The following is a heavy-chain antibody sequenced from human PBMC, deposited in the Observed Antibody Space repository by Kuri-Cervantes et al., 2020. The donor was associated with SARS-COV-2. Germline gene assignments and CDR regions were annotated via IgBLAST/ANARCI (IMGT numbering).Heavy chain of an antibody. CDR3: ATCCSSTHERQNYVMSDYYGMDV. V-gene: IGHV1-18*01. D-gene: IGHD3-16*01. Sequence: ASVKVSCKASGYTFTSYGISWVRQAPGQGLEWMGWISAYNGNTNYAQKLQGRVTMTTDTSTSTAYMELRSLRSDDTAVYYCATCCSSTHERQNYVMSDYYGMDVWGQGTTVTVSS. CDR2: ISAYNGNT. J-gene: IGHJ6*02. CDR1: GYTFTSYG.